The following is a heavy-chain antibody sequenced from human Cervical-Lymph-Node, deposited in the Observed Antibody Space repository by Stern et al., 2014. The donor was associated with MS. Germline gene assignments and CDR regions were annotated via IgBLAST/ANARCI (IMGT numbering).Heavy chain of an antibody. CDR1: GFTFSSNW. J-gene: IGHJ4*02. D-gene: IGHD3-3*01. V-gene: IGHV3-74*01. CDR3: ASLYDFWSGYPDDY. CDR2: INSDGSTS. Sequence: EEQLEESGGGLVQPGGSLRLSCAASGFTFSSNWMHWVRQPPGTGLVWVSRINSDGSTSNYADSVKGRFTISRDNVENTLYLQMNSLRAEDTAVYYCASLYDFWSGYPDDYWGQGTLVTVSS.